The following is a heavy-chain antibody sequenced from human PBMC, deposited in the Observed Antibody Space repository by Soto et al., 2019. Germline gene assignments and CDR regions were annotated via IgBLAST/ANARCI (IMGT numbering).Heavy chain of an antibody. V-gene: IGHV1-18*01. D-gene: IGHD3-22*01. J-gene: IGHJ3*02. CDR1: GYSFTRYG. Sequence: ASVKVSCKASGYSFTRYGISWVRQAPGQGLEWMGWISAYNDNTKYAETFRGRASMTTDTSTSTAYMELSSLRSDDTAVYYCARDYYDSSGYPLGAFAIRGQGSMVTVSS. CDR3: ARDYYDSSGYPLGAFAI. CDR2: ISAYNDNT.